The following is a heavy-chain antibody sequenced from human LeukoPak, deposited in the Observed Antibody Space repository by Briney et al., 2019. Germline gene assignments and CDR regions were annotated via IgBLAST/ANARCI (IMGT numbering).Heavy chain of an antibody. D-gene: IGHD3-3*01. CDR1: GGSFSGYY. CDR2: INHSGST. J-gene: IGHJ4*02. Sequence: SETLSLTCAVYGGSFSGYYWSWIRQPPGKGLEWIGEINHSGSTNCNPSLKSRVTISVDTSKNQFSLKLSSVTAADTAVYYCARKKDDFWSGYHLTYYFDYWGQGTLVTVSS. V-gene: IGHV4-34*01. CDR3: ARKKDDFWSGYHLTYYFDY.